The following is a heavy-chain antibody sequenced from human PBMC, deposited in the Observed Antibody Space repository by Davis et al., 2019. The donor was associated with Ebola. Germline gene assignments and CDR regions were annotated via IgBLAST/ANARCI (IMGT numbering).Heavy chain of an antibody. Sequence: AASVKVSCKASGYTFTNYGVTWVRQAPGQRLEWMGWINAGNGNTKYSQKFQGRVTITRDTSASTAYMELSSLRSEDTAVYYCARVGSYDFWNGYYILLGYFDLWGRGTLVTVSS. V-gene: IGHV1-3*01. CDR3: ARVGSYDFWNGYYILLGYFDL. CDR2: INAGNGNT. D-gene: IGHD3-3*01. CDR1: GYTFTNYG. J-gene: IGHJ2*01.